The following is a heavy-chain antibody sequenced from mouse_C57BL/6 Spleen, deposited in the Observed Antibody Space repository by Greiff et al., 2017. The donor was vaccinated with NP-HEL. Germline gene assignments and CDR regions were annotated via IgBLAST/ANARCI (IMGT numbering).Heavy chain of an antibody. CDR3: ARSPYYGKYFDY. J-gene: IGHJ2*01. CDR1: GFTFSDYG. Sequence: EVMLVESGGGLVKPGGSLKLSCAASGFTFSDYGMHWVRQAPEKGLEWVAYISSGSSTIYYADTVKGRFTISRDNAKNTLFLQMTSLRSEDTAMYYCARSPYYGKYFDYWGQGTTLTVSS. CDR2: ISSGSSTI. V-gene: IGHV5-17*01. D-gene: IGHD1-1*01.